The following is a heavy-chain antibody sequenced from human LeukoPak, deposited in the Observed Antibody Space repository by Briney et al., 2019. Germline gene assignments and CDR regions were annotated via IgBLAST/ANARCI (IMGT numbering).Heavy chain of an antibody. D-gene: IGHD1-20*01. CDR1: GFTFSSYE. J-gene: IGHJ4*02. V-gene: IGHV3-48*03. Sequence: PGGSLRLSCAASGFTFSSYEMTWVRQAPGQGLEWISYISGSGFAIYYADSVKGRFTISRDNAKNSLFLQMNSLRADDTAVYYCVREGDVYKWNDGYYFDLWGQGALVTVSS. CDR2: ISGSGFAI. CDR3: VREGDVYKWNDGYYFDL.